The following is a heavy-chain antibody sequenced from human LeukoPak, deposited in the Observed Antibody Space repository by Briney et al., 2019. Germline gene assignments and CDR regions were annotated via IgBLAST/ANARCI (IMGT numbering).Heavy chain of an antibody. J-gene: IGHJ4*02. CDR1: GYTFSDYY. CDR3: ARQLETTSWFDY. Sequence: ASVKVSCKASGYTFSDYYLHWVRLAPGQGLEWMGRISPNSGGTDYAQKFQGKVTMTRDASISTVYMDLNRLRSDDTAIYYCARQLETTSWFDYWGQGALVIVSS. D-gene: IGHD2-2*01. CDR2: ISPNSGGT. V-gene: IGHV1-2*06.